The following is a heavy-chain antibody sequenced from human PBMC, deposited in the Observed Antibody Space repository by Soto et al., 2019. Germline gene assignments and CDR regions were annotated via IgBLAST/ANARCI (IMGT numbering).Heavy chain of an antibody. CDR2: ISPRSTFR. J-gene: IGHJ5*02. Sequence: GWSLRLSCATSGFSISDSYMSWIRQAPGKGLEWISYISPRSTFRDYADSLKGRFTISRDSVKNSVYLQMNNLTADDTGVYYCARGGGGGLFDPWGQGSLVTV. CDR3: ARGGGGGLFDP. V-gene: IGHV3-11*06. D-gene: IGHD2-21*01. CDR1: GFSISDSY.